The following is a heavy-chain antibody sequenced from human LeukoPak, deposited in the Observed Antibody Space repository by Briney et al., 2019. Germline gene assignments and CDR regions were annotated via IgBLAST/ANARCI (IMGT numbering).Heavy chain of an antibody. D-gene: IGHD6-13*01. V-gene: IGHV1-2*02. CDR1: GYTFTGYY. CDR3: ARIAAAGTSWFDP. J-gene: IGHJ5*02. Sequence: PGASVKVSCKASGYTFTGYYMHWVRQAPGQGLEWMGWINPNSGGTNYAQKFQGRVTMTRDTSISTAYMELSRLRSDDTAVYYCARIAAAGTSWFDPWGQGTLVTVSS. CDR2: INPNSGGT.